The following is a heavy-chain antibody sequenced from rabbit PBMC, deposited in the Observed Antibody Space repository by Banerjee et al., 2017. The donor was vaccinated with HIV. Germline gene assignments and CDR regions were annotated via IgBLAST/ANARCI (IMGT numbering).Heavy chain of an antibody. J-gene: IGHJ6*01. CDR2: FTSGGSP. CDR3: VRGSISGTDYNL. V-gene: IGHV1S45*01. D-gene: IGHD1-1*01. Sequence: QEQLVESGGGLVKPEGSLTLTCTASGFSFSNNYVMCWVRQAPGKGLEWIGYFTSGGSPYTARGVKGLSPFSRHNAQNTLYLQLNSLTASDTATYFCVRGSISGTDYNLWGQGTLVTVS. CDR1: GFSFSNNYV.